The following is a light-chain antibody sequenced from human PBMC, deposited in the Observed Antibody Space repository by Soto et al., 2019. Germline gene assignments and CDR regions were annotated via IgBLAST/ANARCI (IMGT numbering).Light chain of an antibody. CDR3: QQRSNWWT. CDR1: QSVSSY. J-gene: IGKJ1*01. V-gene: IGKV3-11*01. CDR2: DAS. Sequence: EIVLTQSPATMSLSPGERATLSCRASQSVSSYLAWYQQKPGQAPRLLIYDASNRSTGIPARFSGSGSATDFTLTISSLEPEDFSVYYCQQRSNWWTFGQGTQVEIK.